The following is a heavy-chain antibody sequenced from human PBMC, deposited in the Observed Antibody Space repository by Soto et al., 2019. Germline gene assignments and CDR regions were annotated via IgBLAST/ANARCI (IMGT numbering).Heavy chain of an antibody. Sequence: EVQLVESGGGLVQPGGSLRLSCAASGFTFSSYWMTWVRQAPGKGLEWVANIKQDGSAKYYVDSVKGRFTISRDNAKXXLXXQMNSLRAEDTAVYYCASWLKTSGWYVLLEGSFDYWGQGTLVTVSS. CDR2: IKQDGSAK. CDR3: ASWLKTSGWYVLLEGSFDY. D-gene: IGHD6-19*01. J-gene: IGHJ4*02. V-gene: IGHV3-7*01. CDR1: GFTFSSYW.